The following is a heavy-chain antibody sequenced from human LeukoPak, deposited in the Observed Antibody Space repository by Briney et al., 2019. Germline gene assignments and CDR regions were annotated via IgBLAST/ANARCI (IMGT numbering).Heavy chain of an antibody. CDR2: IYHSGAT. CDR3: ARVLSYDFWSGYYTFDP. V-gene: IGHV4-4*02. J-gene: IGHJ5*02. Sequence: SETLSLTCAVSGGSISSSSSICWTWVRQPPGKGLEWIGEIYHSGATNYNPSLKSRVTMLLDKSKNQFSLKLNSVTAADTAVYYCARVLSYDFWSGYYTFDPWGQGTLVTVSS. CDR1: GGSISSSSSIC. D-gene: IGHD3-3*01.